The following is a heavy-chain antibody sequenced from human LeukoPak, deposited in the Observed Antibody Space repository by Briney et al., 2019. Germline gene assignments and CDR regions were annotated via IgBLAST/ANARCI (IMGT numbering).Heavy chain of an antibody. D-gene: IGHD2-2*01. Sequence: TSGGSLRLSCAASGFTFSSYAMSWVRQPPGKGLEWIGEINHSGSTNYNPSLKSRVTISVDTSKNQFSLRLSSVTAADTAVYYCARDHCSSTSCLHSYYYYYYGMDVWGQGTTVTVSS. V-gene: IGHV4-34*01. CDR1: GFTFSSYA. CDR2: INHSGST. J-gene: IGHJ6*02. CDR3: ARDHCSSTSCLHSYYYYYYGMDV.